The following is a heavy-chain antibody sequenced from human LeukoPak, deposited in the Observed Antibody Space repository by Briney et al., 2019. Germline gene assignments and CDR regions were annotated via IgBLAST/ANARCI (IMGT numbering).Heavy chain of an antibody. Sequence: GGSLRLSRAASGFTFSNAWMSWVRQAPGKGLEWVGRIKSKTDGGTTDYAAPVKGRFTISRDDSKNTLYLQMNSLKTEDTAVYYCTTDLDVVVVGNWGQGTLVTVSS. V-gene: IGHV3-15*01. CDR3: TTDLDVVVVGN. J-gene: IGHJ4*02. D-gene: IGHD2-15*01. CDR1: GFTFSNAW. CDR2: IKSKTDGGTT.